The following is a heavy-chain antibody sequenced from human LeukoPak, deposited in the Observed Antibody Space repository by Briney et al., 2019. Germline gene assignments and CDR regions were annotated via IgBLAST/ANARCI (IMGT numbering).Heavy chain of an antibody. D-gene: IGHD3-9*01. CDR2: IRYDGSNK. CDR1: GFTFSSYG. Sequence: QPGESLRLSYAASGFTFSSYGMHWVRQARGKGLEWVAFIRYDGSNKYYADSVKGRYTISRDNSKNTLYLQMNSLRAEDTAVYYCAIRRRYDILTGYYKDYWGQGTLVTVSS. CDR3: AIRRRYDILTGYYKDY. V-gene: IGHV3-30*02. J-gene: IGHJ4*02.